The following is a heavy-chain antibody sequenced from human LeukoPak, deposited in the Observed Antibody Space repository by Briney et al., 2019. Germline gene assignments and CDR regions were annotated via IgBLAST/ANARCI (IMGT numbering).Heavy chain of an antibody. CDR3: AKDFGRNYYVSGSYDNPCYFDY. J-gene: IGHJ4*02. V-gene: IGHV3-23*01. CDR1: GFTFSSYA. D-gene: IGHD3-10*01. Sequence: PGGSLRLSCAASGFTFSSYAMSWVRQAPGKGLEWVSGISGSGGSTGYADSVKGRFTISRDNSKNTLYLQMNSLRAEDTAVYYCAKDFGRNYYVSGSYDNPCYFDYWGQGTLVTVSS. CDR2: ISGSGGST.